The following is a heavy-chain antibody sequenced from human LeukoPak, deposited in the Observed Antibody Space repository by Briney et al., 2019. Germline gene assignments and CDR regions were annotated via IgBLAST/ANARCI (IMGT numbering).Heavy chain of an antibody. D-gene: IGHD6-13*01. V-gene: IGHV1-8*02. J-gene: IGHJ3*02. CDR2: MNPNNGNT. Sequence: GASVKVSCKASGYTFTDYYMQWVRQATGQGLEWMGWMNPNNGNTGYAQKFQGRVIMTRNTLISTAYMELSSLRSEDTAVYYCARVRSSWWIPENDVFDIWGQGTMVTVSS. CDR1: GYTFTDYY. CDR3: ARVRSSWWIPENDVFDI.